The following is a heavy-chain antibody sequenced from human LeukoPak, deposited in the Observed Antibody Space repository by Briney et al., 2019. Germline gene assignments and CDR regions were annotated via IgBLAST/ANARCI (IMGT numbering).Heavy chain of an antibody. CDR1: GGTFSSYT. J-gene: IGHJ6*02. Sequence: GASVKVSCKASGGTFSSYTISWVRQAPGQGLEWMGRIIPILGIANYAQKFQGRVTITADKSTSTAYMELSSLRSEDTAVYYCARVNGPPYYYYGMDVWGQGTTVTVSS. CDR2: IIPILGIA. CDR3: ARVNGPPYYYYGMDV. V-gene: IGHV1-69*02. D-gene: IGHD1-14*01.